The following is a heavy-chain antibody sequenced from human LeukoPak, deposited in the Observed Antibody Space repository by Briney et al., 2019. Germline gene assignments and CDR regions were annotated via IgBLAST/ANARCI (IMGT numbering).Heavy chain of an antibody. D-gene: IGHD3-16*01. CDR3: AKDYDPDYYGMDV. V-gene: IGHV3-23*01. J-gene: IGHJ6*02. Sequence: PGGSLRLSCAASGITSSSYAMSCVRQAPGKGLEWVSAISGSGGSTYYADSVKGRFTISRDNSKNTLYLQMNSLRAEDTAVYYCAKDYDPDYYGMDVWGQGTTVTVSS. CDR1: GITSSSYA. CDR2: ISGSGGST.